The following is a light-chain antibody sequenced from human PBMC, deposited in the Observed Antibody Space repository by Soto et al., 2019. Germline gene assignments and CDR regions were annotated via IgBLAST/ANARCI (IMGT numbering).Light chain of an antibody. Sequence: DIQLTQSPSFLSASVGDRVTITCRASQGISSYLAWYQQKPGKAPKLLIYAASTLQSGVPSRFSGSGSVTEFTLTISSLQPEDFATYYCQQLETFGQGTKVEIK. J-gene: IGKJ1*01. V-gene: IGKV1-9*01. CDR2: AAS. CDR3: QQLET. CDR1: QGISSY.